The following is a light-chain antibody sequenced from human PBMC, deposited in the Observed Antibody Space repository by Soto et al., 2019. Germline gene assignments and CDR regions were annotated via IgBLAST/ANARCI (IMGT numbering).Light chain of an antibody. Sequence: EVVLTQSPGTVSLSPGERATLSCRASQSVSNRNLAWYQQKPGQAPRLLIYGTSNRATGIPDRFSGSGSGTDFTLTISRLEPEDFALYSCYQFDTSPPAFTFGQGTKVEIK. J-gene: IGKJ2*01. V-gene: IGKV3-20*01. CDR1: QSVSNRN. CDR3: YQFDTSPPAFT. CDR2: GTS.